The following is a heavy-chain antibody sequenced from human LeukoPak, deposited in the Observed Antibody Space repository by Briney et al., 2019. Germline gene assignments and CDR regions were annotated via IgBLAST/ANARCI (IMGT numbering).Heavy chain of an antibody. D-gene: IGHD6-19*01. Sequence: GGSLRLSCAASGFTFDDYAMHWVRQAPGKGLEWVSGISWNSGSIGYADSVKGRFTISRDNAKNSLYLQMSSLRAEDTALNYCAKDYQRYSSGWYSYYFDYWGQGTLVTVSS. CDR1: GFTFDDYA. CDR3: AKDYQRYSSGWYSYYFDY. V-gene: IGHV3-9*01. CDR2: ISWNSGSI. J-gene: IGHJ4*02.